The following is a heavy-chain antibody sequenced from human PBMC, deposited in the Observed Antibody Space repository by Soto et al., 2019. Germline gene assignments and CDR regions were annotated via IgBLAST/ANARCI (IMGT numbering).Heavy chain of an antibody. CDR3: AREGVRVDFDQLRRRTDFDY. D-gene: IGHD3-9*01. J-gene: IGHJ4*02. Sequence: GKGLEWIGYIYYSGSTNYNPSLKSRVTISVDTSKNQFSLKLSSVTAADTAVYYCAREGVRVDFDQLRRRTDFDYWGQGTLVTVSS. CDR2: IYYSGST. V-gene: IGHV4-59*01.